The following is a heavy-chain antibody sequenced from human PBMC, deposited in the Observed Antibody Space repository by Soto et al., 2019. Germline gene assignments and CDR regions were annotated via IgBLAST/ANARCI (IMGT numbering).Heavy chain of an antibody. CDR1: GYTFTGYY. CDR2: INPNSGGT. D-gene: IGHD3-10*01. CDR3: ARGGITMVRGPTPWFDP. J-gene: IGHJ5*02. V-gene: IGHV1-2*04. Sequence: GASVKVSCKASGYTFTGYYMHWVRQAPGQGLEWMGWINPNSGGTNYAQKFQGWVTMTRDTSISTAYMELSRLRSDDTAVYYCARGGITMVRGPTPWFDPWGQGPLVTVSS.